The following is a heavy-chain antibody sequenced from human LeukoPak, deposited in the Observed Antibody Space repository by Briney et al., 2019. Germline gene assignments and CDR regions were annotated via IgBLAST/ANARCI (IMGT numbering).Heavy chain of an antibody. J-gene: IGHJ6*03. D-gene: IGHD3-10*01. V-gene: IGHV1-8*03. CDR1: GYTFTSYD. Sequence: GASVKVSCKASGYTFTSYDINWVRQATGQGLEWMGWMNPNSGNTGYAQKFQGRVTITRNTSISTACMELSSLRAEDTAVYYCARMRVTMVRGVIIDHYYMDVWGKGTTVTVSS. CDR3: ARMRVTMVRGVIIDHYYMDV. CDR2: MNPNSGNT.